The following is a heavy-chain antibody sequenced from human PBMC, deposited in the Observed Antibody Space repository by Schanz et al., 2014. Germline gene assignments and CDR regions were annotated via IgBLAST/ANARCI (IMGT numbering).Heavy chain of an antibody. CDR2: IIPILGIG. D-gene: IGHD3-10*01. J-gene: IGHJ5*02. CDR3: ARERGVRGGGVWKVNWFDP. CDR1: GGTFSSYT. Sequence: QVQLVQSGAEVKKPGSSVKVSCKASGGTFSSYTISWVRQAPGQGPEWMGRIIPILGIGNDAQKAQERDAITAVNSKSTAYMEFSSLRSEDTAVSYCARERGVRGGGVWKVNWFDPWGQGTLVTVSS. V-gene: IGHV1-69*08.